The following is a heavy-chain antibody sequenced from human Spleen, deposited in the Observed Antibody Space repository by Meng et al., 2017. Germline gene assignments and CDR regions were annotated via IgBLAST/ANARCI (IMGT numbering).Heavy chain of an antibody. Sequence: ASVKVSCKTSGYTFTRYNMHWVRQAPGQGLEWMGMINPSGGGTTYTQKFKGRVTMTRDTSASTVYMELSSLRSDDTAVYFCARVGLGYQPYDSWGQGTLVTVSS. J-gene: IGHJ4*02. D-gene: IGHD2-2*01. CDR3: ARVGLGYQPYDS. CDR2: INPSGGGT. CDR1: GYTFTRYN. V-gene: IGHV1-46*01.